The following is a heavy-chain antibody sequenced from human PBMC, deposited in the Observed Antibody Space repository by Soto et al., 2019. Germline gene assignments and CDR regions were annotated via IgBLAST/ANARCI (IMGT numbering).Heavy chain of an antibody. V-gene: IGHV1-69*13. Sequence: SVKVSCKASGGTFSSYAISCVRQAPGQGLEWMGGIIPIFGTANYAQKFQGRVTITADESTSTAYMELSSLRSEDTAVYYCAREDGYSNYEDYYGMDVWGQGTTVTVSS. D-gene: IGHD4-4*01. J-gene: IGHJ6*02. CDR3: AREDGYSNYEDYYGMDV. CDR1: GGTFSSYA. CDR2: IIPIFGTA.